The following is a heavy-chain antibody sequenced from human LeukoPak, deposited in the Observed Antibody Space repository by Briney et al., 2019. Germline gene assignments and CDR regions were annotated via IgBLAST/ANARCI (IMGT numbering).Heavy chain of an antibody. CDR2: IGAYNGNT. CDR3: ARTDYYDSIMDV. V-gene: IGHV1-18*01. D-gene: IGHD3-22*01. CDR1: GYTFTSYG. Sequence: ASVKVSCKASGYTFTSYGISWVRQAPGQGLEWMGWIGAYNGNTNYAQKLQGRVTMTTDTSTSTAYMELRSLRSDDTAVYYCARTDYYDSIMDVWGQGTTVTVSS. J-gene: IGHJ6*02.